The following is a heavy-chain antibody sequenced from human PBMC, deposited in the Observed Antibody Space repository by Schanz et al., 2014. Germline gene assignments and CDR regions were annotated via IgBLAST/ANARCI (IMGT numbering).Heavy chain of an antibody. J-gene: IGHJ3*01. CDR2: SNSDGTTT. D-gene: IGHD2-21*01. CDR3: TKGLLPVRALANGFDV. Sequence: EVQLVESGGGLVQPGGSLRLSCAASGFTFSTYWMHWVRQAPEKGLVLVSHSNSDGTTTTYADSVKGRFTISRDNSKKILTKQMSRRSAEDTALYYGTKGLLPVRALANGFDVWGQGTMVTVSS. V-gene: IGHV3-74*01. CDR1: GFTFSTYW.